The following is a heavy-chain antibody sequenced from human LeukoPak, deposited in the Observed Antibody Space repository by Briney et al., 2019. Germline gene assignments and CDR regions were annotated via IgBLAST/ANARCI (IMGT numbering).Heavy chain of an antibody. V-gene: IGHV4-39*07. Sequence: SETLSLLCTVSGGSYSRYIYLWGWIRQPPGEGLEWIVSSSHSGTTYHNPCIKSRVTISIDTSKSQFSLKLNSVTAADTAVYYCAREVGNSYYYYYMDVWGRGTTVIVSS. J-gene: IGHJ6*03. D-gene: IGHD1-14*01. CDR2: SSHSGTT. CDR3: AREVGNSYYYYYMDV. CDR1: GGSYSRYIYL.